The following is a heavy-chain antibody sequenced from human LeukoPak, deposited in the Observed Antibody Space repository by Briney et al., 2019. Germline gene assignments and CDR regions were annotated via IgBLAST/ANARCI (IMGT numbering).Heavy chain of an antibody. J-gene: IGHJ4*02. CDR2: IYSSGST. CDR1: GRSISSYY. CDR3: ARRRGYCSSTSCSYYFDY. V-gene: IGHV4-4*09. Sequence: SETLSLTCTVSGRSISSYYWSWIRQPPGKGLEWIGYIYSSGSTNYNPSLKSRVNISVDTSTIQFSLKLSSVAAADTAVYYCARRRGYCSSTSCSYYFDYWGQGTLVTVPS. D-gene: IGHD2-2*01.